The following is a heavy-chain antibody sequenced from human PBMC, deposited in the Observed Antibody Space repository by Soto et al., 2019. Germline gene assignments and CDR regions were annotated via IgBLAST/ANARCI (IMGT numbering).Heavy chain of an antibody. CDR1: GYSFTSYW. CDR3: ARHPDAYGDYANWFDP. CDR2: IYPGDSDT. J-gene: IGHJ5*02. Sequence: GESLKISCKGSGYSFTSYWIGWVRQMPGKGLEWMGIIYPGDSDTRYSPSFQGQVTISADKSISTAYLQWSSLKASDTAMYYCARHPDAYGDYANWFDPWGQGTLVTVSS. V-gene: IGHV5-51*01. D-gene: IGHD4-17*01.